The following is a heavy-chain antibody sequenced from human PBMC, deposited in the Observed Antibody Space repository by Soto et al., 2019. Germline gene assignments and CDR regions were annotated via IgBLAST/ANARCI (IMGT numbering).Heavy chain of an antibody. Sequence: WWSLRLSCAASVFTFSSYAMSWFRQAPGKGLEWVSAISGSGGSTYYADSVKGRSTISRDNSKNTLYLQMNSLRAEDTAVYYCAKEGSSIPPTTHYWGQGTLVTAPQ. D-gene: IGHD6-6*01. CDR2: ISGSGGST. CDR1: VFTFSSYA. J-gene: IGHJ4*02. CDR3: AKEGSSIPPTTHY. V-gene: IGHV3-23*01.